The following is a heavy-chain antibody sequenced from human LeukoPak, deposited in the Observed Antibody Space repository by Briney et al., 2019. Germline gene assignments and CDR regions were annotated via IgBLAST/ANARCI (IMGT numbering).Heavy chain of an antibody. CDR1: GFTFSTYS. CDR2: ISSSSGSTI. CDR3: ARMDGFDM. V-gene: IGHV3-48*01. Sequence: GGSLRLFCAASGFTFSTYSMNWVRQDPGKGLEWVSYISSSSGSTIYYADSVKGRFTTSRDNAKNSLYLQMNSLRAEDTAVYYCARMDGFDMWGQGTMVTVSS. J-gene: IGHJ3*02.